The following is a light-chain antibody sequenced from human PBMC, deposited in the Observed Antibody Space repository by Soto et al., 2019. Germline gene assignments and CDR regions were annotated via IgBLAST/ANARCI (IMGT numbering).Light chain of an antibody. CDR2: EVT. V-gene: IGLV2-14*01. CDR1: SSDLGGYNY. J-gene: IGLJ1*01. Sequence: QSALTQPRSVSGSPGQSVTISCSGTSSDLGGYNYISWYQQLPGKAPKLMIYEVTIRPSGISNRFSGSKSGNTASLTISGLQAEDEADYFCTSFTSTSSLDVFGTGTKLTVL. CDR3: TSFTSTSSLDV.